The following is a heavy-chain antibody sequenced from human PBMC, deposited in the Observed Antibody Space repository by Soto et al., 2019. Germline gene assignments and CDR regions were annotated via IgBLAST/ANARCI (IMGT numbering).Heavy chain of an antibody. Sequence: TSVKVSCEDSGYSLTGYYRHWVRQAPGQGLEWMGWINPNSGGTNYAQKFQGWVTMTRDTSISTAYMELSRLRSDDTAVYYCARGGVVATINLVYYYYYGMDVWGQGTTVTVSS. J-gene: IGHJ6*02. V-gene: IGHV1-2*04. CDR2: INPNSGGT. D-gene: IGHD5-12*01. CDR3: ARGGVVATINLVYYYYYGMDV. CDR1: GYSLTGYY.